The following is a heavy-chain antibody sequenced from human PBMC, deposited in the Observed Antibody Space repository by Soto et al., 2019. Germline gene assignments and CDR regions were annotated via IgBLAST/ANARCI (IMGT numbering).Heavy chain of an antibody. CDR3: VKEGCSSTSCYTGWGGENWFDH. J-gene: IGHJ5*02. V-gene: IGHV3-64D*06. CDR2: ISSSGGST. Sequence: EVQLVESGGGLVQPGGSLRLSCSASGFTFSSYAMHWVRQAPGKGLEYVSVISSSGGSTYYADSVKGRFTISRDNSKNTLYLQMSSQRAEDTAVYYCVKEGCSSTSCYTGWGGENWFDHWGQGTLVTVSS. CDR1: GFTFSSYA. D-gene: IGHD2-2*02.